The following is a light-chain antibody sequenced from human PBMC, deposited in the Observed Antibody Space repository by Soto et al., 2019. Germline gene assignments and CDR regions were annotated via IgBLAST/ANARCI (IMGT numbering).Light chain of an antibody. V-gene: IGKV3-20*01. Sequence: EIVLTQSPGTLSLSPGERATLSCRASQSVGSKYLAWYQQRPGQAPRLLIYAVSGRATGIPDRFRGSGSGTDFTLTISRLEPEAFAVYSCQQYGNSPWTFGQGTKVE. CDR3: QQYGNSPWT. CDR1: QSVGSKY. J-gene: IGKJ1*01. CDR2: AVS.